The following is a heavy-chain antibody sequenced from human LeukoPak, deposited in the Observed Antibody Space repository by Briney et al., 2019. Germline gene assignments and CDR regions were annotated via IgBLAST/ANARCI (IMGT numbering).Heavy chain of an antibody. CDR3: ASGVNYGSRVYFDY. J-gene: IGHJ4*02. CDR1: GFTFSSYS. V-gene: IGHV3-21*01. D-gene: IGHD3-10*01. CDR2: ISSSSSYI. Sequence: GGSLRLSCAASGFTFSSYSMNWVRQAPGKGLEWVSSISSSSSYIYYADSVKGRFTISSDNAKNSLYLQMNSLRAEDTAVYYCASGVNYGSRVYFDYWGQGTLVTVSS.